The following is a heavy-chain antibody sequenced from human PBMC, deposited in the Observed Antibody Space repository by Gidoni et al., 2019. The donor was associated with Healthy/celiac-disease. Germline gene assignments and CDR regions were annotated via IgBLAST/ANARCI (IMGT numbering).Heavy chain of an antibody. J-gene: IGHJ4*02. CDR3: AKVLGITQNAGPGGRKPVDY. D-gene: IGHD3-10*01. Sequence: EVQLLESGGGLVQPGGSLRLSCAASGFTFSSYAMSWVRQAPGKGLEWVSAISGSGGSTYYADSVKGRFTISRDNSKNTLYLQMNSLRAEDTAVYYCAKVLGITQNAGPGGRKPVDYWGQGTLVTVSS. CDR2: ISGSGGST. V-gene: IGHV3-23*01. CDR1: GFTFSSYA.